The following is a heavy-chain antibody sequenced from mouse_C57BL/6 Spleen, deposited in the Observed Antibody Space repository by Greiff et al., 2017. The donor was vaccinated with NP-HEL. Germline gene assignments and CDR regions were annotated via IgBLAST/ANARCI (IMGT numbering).Heavy chain of an antibody. CDR1: GFSLTSYG. CDR3: AKAFPDGYYFDY. D-gene: IGHD2-3*01. CDR2: IWRGGSA. Sequence: VQLQQSGPGLVQPSQSLSITCTVSGFSLTSYGVHWVRQSPGKGLEWLGVIWRGGSADYNAALLSRLSITKDTSKGQVFFKMNSLQADDTAIYYCAKAFPDGYYFDYWGQGTTLTVSS. V-gene: IGHV2-5*01. J-gene: IGHJ2*01.